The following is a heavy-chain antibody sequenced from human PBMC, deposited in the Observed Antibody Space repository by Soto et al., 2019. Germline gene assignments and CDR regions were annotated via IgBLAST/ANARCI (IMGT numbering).Heavy chain of an antibody. J-gene: IGHJ4*02. Sequence: EVQLVESGGGLVRPGGSLRLSCAASGFTFSLYSMNWVRQAPGKGLEWVSSIDSSSTYMYYADSVKGRFTISRDNAKNSVYLQMNTLGDEESAVYYCARLDRDYGGGGFPKFWGQGTLVTVSS. CDR1: GFTFSLYS. D-gene: IGHD4-17*01. CDR3: ARLDRDYGGGGFPKF. CDR2: IDSSSTYM. V-gene: IGHV3-21*01.